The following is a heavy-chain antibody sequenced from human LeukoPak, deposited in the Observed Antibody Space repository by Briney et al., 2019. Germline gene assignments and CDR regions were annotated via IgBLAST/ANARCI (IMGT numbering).Heavy chain of an antibody. CDR2: ISGSGGST. D-gene: IGHD2-21*02. CDR3: AKDAYCGGDCYSQADQKNDY. CDR1: GFTFSSYA. J-gene: IGHJ4*02. V-gene: IGHV3-23*01. Sequence: GGSLRLSCAASGFTFSSYAMSWVRQAPGKGLEWVSAISGSGGSTYYADSVKGRFTISRDNSKNTLYLQMNSLRAEDTAVYYCAKDAYCGGDCYSQADQKNDYWGQGTLVTVSS.